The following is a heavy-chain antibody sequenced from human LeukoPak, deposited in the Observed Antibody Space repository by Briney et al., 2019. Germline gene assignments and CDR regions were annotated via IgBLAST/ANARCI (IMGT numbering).Heavy chain of an antibody. CDR3: ARHDTPWWWFDP. J-gene: IGHJ5*02. D-gene: IGHD2-8*02. V-gene: IGHV4-59*08. Sequence: SETLSLTCTVSGGSISSYYWSCIRQPPGKGLQWIGYIYYTGSTNYNPSLKSRVTISVDTSKNQFSLKLSSVTAADTAVYYCARHDTPWWWFDPWGQGTLVTVSS. CDR1: GGSISSYY. CDR2: IYYTGST.